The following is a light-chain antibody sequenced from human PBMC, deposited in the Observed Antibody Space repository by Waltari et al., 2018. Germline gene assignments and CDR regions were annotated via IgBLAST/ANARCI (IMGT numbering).Light chain of an antibody. CDR3: ATWDSSLSVGV. V-gene: IGLV1-51*02. CDR1: SSNIGNNY. J-gene: IGLJ3*02. Sequence: QSVLTQPPSVSAAPGQKVTISCSGSSSNIGNNYVSWYQQLPRKAPKLLIYENNKRPSGIPDRFSGSKSGTSATLGITGLQTGDEADYYCATWDSSLSVGVFGGGTKLTVL. CDR2: ENN.